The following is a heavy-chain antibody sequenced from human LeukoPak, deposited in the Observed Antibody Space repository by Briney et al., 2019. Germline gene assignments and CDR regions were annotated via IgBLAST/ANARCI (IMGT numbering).Heavy chain of an antibody. Sequence: GGSLRLSCAASGFTFTSYALSWVRQAPGKGLEWVSAISSTGGSTYYADSVRGRFSISRDNSKNTLYLRMNSLRAEDTAVYYCAKTSGYSSGWYEYWGQGTLVTVSS. D-gene: IGHD6-19*01. J-gene: IGHJ4*02. CDR1: GFTFTSYA. V-gene: IGHV3-23*01. CDR2: ISSTGGST. CDR3: AKTSGYSSGWYEY.